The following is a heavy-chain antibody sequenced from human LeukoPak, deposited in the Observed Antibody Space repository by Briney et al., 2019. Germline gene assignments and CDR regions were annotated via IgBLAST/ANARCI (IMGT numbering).Heavy chain of an antibody. CDR2: ISYSGGT. V-gene: IGHV4-39*02. Sequence: PSETLSLTCTVSDGSIINNNHYWGWTRQPPGKGLEGIGSISYSGGTAYNPSLRSRVTISVDTSKNQFSLKVNSVTAADTAVYYCAREVEYYDSSGYRPHAFDIWGQGTLVTVSS. CDR1: DGSIINNNHY. J-gene: IGHJ3*02. D-gene: IGHD3-22*01. CDR3: AREVEYYDSSGYRPHAFDI.